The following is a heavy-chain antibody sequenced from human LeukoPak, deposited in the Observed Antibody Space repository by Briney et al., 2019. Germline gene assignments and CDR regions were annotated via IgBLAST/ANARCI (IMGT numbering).Heavy chain of an antibody. CDR3: ARAVGNYDFWSGYHYYFDY. J-gene: IGHJ4*02. CDR2: IYYSGST. V-gene: IGHV4-59*11. Sequence: SETLSLTCTVSGGSISSHYWSWIRQPPGKGLKWIGYIYYSGSTNYNPSLQSRVAISVDTSKHQFSLNLSSVTAADTAVYYCARAVGNYDFWSGYHYYFDYWGQGTLVTVSS. D-gene: IGHD3-3*01. CDR1: GGSISSHY.